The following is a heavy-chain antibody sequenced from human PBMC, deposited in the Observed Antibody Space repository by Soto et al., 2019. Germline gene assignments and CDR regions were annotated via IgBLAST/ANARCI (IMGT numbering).Heavy chain of an antibody. D-gene: IGHD3-9*01. CDR3: ATPLYTIDYGMDV. J-gene: IGHJ6*02. V-gene: IGHV3-21*01. CDR2: ISSSSSYI. CDR1: GFTFSSYS. Sequence: PGGSLRLSCAASGFTFSSYSMNWVRQAPGKGLEWVSSISSSSSYIYYADSVKGRFTISRDNAKNSLYLQMNSLRAEDTAVYYCATPLYTIDYGMDVWGQGTTVTVSS.